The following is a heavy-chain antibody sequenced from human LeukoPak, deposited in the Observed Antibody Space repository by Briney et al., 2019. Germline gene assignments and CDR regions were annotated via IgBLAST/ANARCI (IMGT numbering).Heavy chain of an antibody. V-gene: IGHV3-7*01. Sequence: PGGSLRLSCAASGFTFSGYWMSWVRQAPGKGLEWVANIKQDGSEKYYVDSVKGRFTISRDNAKNSLYLQMNSLRAEDTAVYYCAREKGYCSGGSCYRFDYWGQGTLVTVSS. CDR1: GFTFSGYW. CDR2: IKQDGSEK. J-gene: IGHJ4*02. D-gene: IGHD2-15*01. CDR3: AREKGYCSGGSCYRFDY.